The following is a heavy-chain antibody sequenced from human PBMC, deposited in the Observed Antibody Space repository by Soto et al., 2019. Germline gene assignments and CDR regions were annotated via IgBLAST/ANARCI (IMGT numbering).Heavy chain of an antibody. D-gene: IGHD3-3*01. V-gene: IGHV4-39*01. Sequence: WIRQPPGKGLEWIGSIYYSGSTYYNPSLKSRVTISVDTSKNQFSLKLSSVTAADTAVYYCARQDFWSGTYYFDYWGQGTLVTVSS. CDR3: ARQDFWSGTYYFDY. CDR2: IYYSGST. J-gene: IGHJ4*02.